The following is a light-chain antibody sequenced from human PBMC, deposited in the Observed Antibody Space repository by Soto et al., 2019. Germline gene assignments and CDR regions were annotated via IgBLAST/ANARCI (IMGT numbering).Light chain of an antibody. V-gene: IGLV1-44*01. CDR2: SNN. J-gene: IGLJ1*01. CDR3: AAWDDSLNVLYV. Sequence: LTQPPSASGTPGQRVTMSCSGSSSNIGSNTVNWYQQLPGTAPKLLIYSNNQRPSGVPDRFSGSKSGTSASLAISGLQSEDEADYYCAAWDDSLNVLYVFGTGTKVPVL. CDR1: SSNIGSNT.